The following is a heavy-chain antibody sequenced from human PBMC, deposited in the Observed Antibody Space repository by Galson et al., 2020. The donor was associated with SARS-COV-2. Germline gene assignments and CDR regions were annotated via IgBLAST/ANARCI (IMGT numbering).Heavy chain of an antibody. V-gene: IGHV4-34*01. Sequence: SETLSLTCAVYGGSFSGYSWTWIRQAPGKGLEWIGEINIGGDTNHSPSLRSRVTISLHTSKNQFSLTLRSVTAADTAFYYCARGRRGVVPSAVLGVGPYYSYYYMDVWGKGTAVTVSS. CDR2: INIGGDT. D-gene: IGHD2-2*01. J-gene: IGHJ6*03. CDR1: GGSFSGYS. CDR3: ARGRRGVVPSAVLGVGPYYSYYYMDV.